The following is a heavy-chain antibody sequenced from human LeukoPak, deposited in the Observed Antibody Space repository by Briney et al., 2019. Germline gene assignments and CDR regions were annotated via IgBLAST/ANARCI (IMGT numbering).Heavy chain of an antibody. CDR1: GGSISSYY. V-gene: IGHV4-59*01. CDR2: IYYSGST. Sequence: PSETLSLTCTVSGGSISSYYWSWVRQPPGKGLEWIGYIYYSGSTNYNPSLKSRVTISVDTSKNQFSLKLSSVTAADTAVYYCASDILTGYYSGGDFDYWGQGTLVTVSS. CDR3: ASDILTGYYSGGDFDY. D-gene: IGHD3-9*01. J-gene: IGHJ4*02.